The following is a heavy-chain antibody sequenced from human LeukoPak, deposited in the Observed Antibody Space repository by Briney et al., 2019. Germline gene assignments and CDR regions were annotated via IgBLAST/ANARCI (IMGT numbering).Heavy chain of an antibody. D-gene: IGHD3-9*01. CDR2: IYYSGST. V-gene: IGHV4-59*01. CDR1: GGSISSYY. CDR3: ARESPRILTGSYYFDY. J-gene: IGHJ4*02. Sequence: SETLSLTCTVSGGSISSYYWSWIRQPPGKGLEWIGYIYYSGSTNYNPSLKSRVTISVDTSKNQFSLKLSSVTAADTAVYYCARESPRILTGSYYFDYWGQGTLVTVSS.